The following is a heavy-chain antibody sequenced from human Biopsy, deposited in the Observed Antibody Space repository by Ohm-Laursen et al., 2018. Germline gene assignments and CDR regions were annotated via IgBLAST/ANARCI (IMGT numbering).Heavy chain of an antibody. CDR2: ISSSGRTM. V-gene: IGHV3-11*01. CDR3: ATTRSFDN. CDR1: GFDFSDYY. Sequence: GSLRLSCTASGFDFSDYYMIWIRQAPGKGLEWVSYISSSGRTMYYADSVKGRFTISRDNANKSLYLQMNSLRAEDTAVYYCATTRSFDNWGQGTLVTVSS. D-gene: IGHD5-24*01. J-gene: IGHJ4*02.